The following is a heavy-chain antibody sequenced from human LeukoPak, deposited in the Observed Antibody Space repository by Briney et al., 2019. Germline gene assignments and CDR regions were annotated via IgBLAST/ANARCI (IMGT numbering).Heavy chain of an antibody. Sequence: GGSLRLSCAASGFTFSSYAMSWVRQAPGKGLEWVSYISSSGSTIYYADSVKGRFTISRDNAKNSLYLQMNSLRAEDTAVYYCARVYGDYVSSYFDYWGQGTLVTVSS. V-gene: IGHV3-48*04. CDR3: ARVYGDYVSSYFDY. D-gene: IGHD4-17*01. J-gene: IGHJ4*02. CDR1: GFTFSSYA. CDR2: ISSSGSTI.